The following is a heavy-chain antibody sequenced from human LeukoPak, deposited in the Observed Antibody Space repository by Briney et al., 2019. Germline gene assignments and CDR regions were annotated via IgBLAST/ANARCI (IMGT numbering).Heavy chain of an antibody. V-gene: IGHV3-21*01. CDR1: GFTFSSYS. D-gene: IGHD6-13*01. J-gene: IGHJ6*03. Sequence: PGGSLRLSCAASGFTFSSYSMNWVRQAPGKGLEWVSSISSSSSYIYYADSVKGRFTISRDNSKNTLYLQMNSLRAEDTAVYYCAKSYSSSFYHYYYMDVWGKGTTVTISS. CDR3: AKSYSSSFYHYYYMDV. CDR2: ISSSSSYI.